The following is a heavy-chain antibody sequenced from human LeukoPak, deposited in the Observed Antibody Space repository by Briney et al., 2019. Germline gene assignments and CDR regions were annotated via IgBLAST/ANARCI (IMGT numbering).Heavy chain of an antibody. V-gene: IGHV1-2*02. D-gene: IGHD3-10*01. CDR3: ARQREDPLSYYYGSGSYYNSNSHYYYGMDV. Sequence: ASVKVSCKASGYTFTGYYMHWVRQAPGQGLEWMGWINPNSGGTNYAQKFQGRVTMTRDTSNSTAYMELSRLRSDDTAVYYCARQREDPLSYYYGSGSYYNSNSHYYYGMDVWGQGTTVTVSS. J-gene: IGHJ6*02. CDR2: INPNSGGT. CDR1: GYTFTGYY.